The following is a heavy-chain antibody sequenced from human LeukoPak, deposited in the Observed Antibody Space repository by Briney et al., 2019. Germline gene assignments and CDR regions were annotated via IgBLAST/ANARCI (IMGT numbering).Heavy chain of an antibody. D-gene: IGHD5-12*01. CDR1: GFTFSSYG. CDR3: AREGGYDSDWGWFDP. Sequence: GGSLRLSCAASGFTFSSYGMLWVRQAPGKGLEWVAVIWYDGSNKYYADSVKGRFTISRDNAKNSLYLQMNSLRAEDTAVYYCAREGGYDSDWGWFDPWGQGTLVTVSS. V-gene: IGHV3-33*01. J-gene: IGHJ5*02. CDR2: IWYDGSNK.